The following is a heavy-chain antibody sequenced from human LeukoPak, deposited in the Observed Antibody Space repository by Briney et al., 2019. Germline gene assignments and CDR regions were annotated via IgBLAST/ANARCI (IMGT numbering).Heavy chain of an antibody. D-gene: IGHD6-19*01. CDR3: ARVGASSGWIFDY. V-gene: IGHV1-2*06. Sequence: ASVKVSCKASGYTFTGYYMHWVRQAPGQGLEWMGRINPNSGGTNYAQKFQGRVTMTRDTSISTAYMELSRLRSDDTAVYYCARVGASSGWIFDYWGEGTLVTVSS. J-gene: IGHJ4*02. CDR1: GYTFTGYY. CDR2: INPNSGGT.